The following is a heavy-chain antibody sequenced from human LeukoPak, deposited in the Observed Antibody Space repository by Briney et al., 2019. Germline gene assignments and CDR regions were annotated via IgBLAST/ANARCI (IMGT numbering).Heavy chain of an antibody. Sequence: PSETLSLTCTVSGYSISSGYYWGWIRQPPGKGLEWIGSIYHSGSTYYNPSLKSRVTISVDTSKNQFSLKLSSVTAADTAVYYCARDDSYGGNNFDYWGQGTLVTVSS. V-gene: IGHV4-38-2*02. CDR2: IYHSGST. CDR3: ARDDSYGGNNFDY. CDR1: GYSISSGYY. J-gene: IGHJ4*02. D-gene: IGHD4-23*01.